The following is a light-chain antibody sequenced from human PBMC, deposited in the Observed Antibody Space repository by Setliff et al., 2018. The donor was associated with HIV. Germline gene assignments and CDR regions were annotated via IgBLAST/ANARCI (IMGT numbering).Light chain of an antibody. CDR3: QVWDSSSDHPAV. Sequence: SYELTPPPSVSVAPGKTARITCGGNNIGSKSVHWYQQKPGRAPVLVVHDDSDRPSGIPERFSGSNSGNTATLTISRVEAGDEADYYCQVWDSSSDHPAVFGTGTKVTVL. V-gene: IGLV3-21*03. J-gene: IGLJ1*01. CDR2: DDS. CDR1: NIGSKS.